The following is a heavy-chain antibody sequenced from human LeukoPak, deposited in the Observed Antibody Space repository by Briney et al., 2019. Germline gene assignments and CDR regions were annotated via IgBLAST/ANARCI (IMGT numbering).Heavy chain of an antibody. CDR1: GFTFSDYA. CDR3: AKAELGVDTFFDY. J-gene: IGHJ4*02. V-gene: IGHV3-23*01. Sequence: PGGSLRLSCPASGFTFSDYALGWVRQAPGRGLEWVATLSGSGAGTYYSDSVQGRFTISRDNSKRTLFLQMNSLRAEDTAFYYCAKAELGVDTFFDYWGKGPLVPVSS. CDR2: LSGSGAGT. D-gene: IGHD5-18*01.